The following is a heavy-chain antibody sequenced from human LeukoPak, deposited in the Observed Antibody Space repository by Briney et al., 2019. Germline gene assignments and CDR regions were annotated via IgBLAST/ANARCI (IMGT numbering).Heavy chain of an antibody. J-gene: IGHJ6*02. Sequence: PGRSLRLSCAASGFTFSSYGMHWVRQAPGKGLEWVAVIWYDGSNKYYADSVKGRFTISRDNSKNTLYLQMNSLRAEDTAVYYCARERSSWKNGLSYGMDVWGQGTTVTVSS. CDR2: IWYDGSNK. CDR1: GFTFSSYG. CDR3: ARERSSWKNGLSYGMDV. D-gene: IGHD6-13*01. V-gene: IGHV3-33*01.